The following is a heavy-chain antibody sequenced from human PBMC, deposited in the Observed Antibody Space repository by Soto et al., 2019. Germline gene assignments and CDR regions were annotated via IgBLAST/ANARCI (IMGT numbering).Heavy chain of an antibody. Sequence: GGSLRLSCAASGFTFSSYWMHWVRQAPGKGLVWVSRTNEDGSIINYADSVKGRFTISRDNAKNTLYLEMNSLRVEDTAVYYCTRDMGGGGGYWGPGTLVTVSS. D-gene: IGHD3-16*01. CDR1: GFTFSSYW. V-gene: IGHV3-74*01. CDR3: TRDMGGGGGY. J-gene: IGHJ4*02. CDR2: TNEDGSII.